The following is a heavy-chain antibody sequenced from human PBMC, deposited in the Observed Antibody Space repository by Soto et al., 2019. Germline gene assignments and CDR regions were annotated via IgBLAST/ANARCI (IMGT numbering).Heavy chain of an antibody. CDR2: IYSGGST. V-gene: IGHV3-53*01. Sequence: GGSLRLSCAASGFTASSNYMSWVRQAPGKGLEWVSVIYSGGSTYYADSVKGRFTIARDNSKNTLYLQMNSLRAEHTAVYYCARDHLAAAGLKQNYYYYGMDVWGQGTTVTVSS. D-gene: IGHD6-13*01. J-gene: IGHJ6*02. CDR3: ARDHLAAAGLKQNYYYYGMDV. CDR1: GFTASSNY.